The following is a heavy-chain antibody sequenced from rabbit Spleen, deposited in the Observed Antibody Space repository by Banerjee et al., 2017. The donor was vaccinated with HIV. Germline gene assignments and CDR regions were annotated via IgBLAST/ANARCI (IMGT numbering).Heavy chain of an antibody. CDR1: GFDFSTYS. J-gene: IGHJ4*01. V-gene: IGHV1S7*01. CDR2: IVPIFGVT. Sequence: QLVESGGGLVQPGGSLKLSCKASGFDFSTYSMSWVRQAPGKGLEWIGYIVPIFGVTYYANWVNGRFTISSHNAQNTLYLQLYSLTAADTATYFCARILVFSGSSYPYNLWGPGTLVTVS. D-gene: IGHD8-1*01. CDR3: ARILVFSGSSYPYNL.